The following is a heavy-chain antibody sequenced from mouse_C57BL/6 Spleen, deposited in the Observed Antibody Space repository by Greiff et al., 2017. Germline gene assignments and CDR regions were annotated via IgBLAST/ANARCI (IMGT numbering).Heavy chain of an antibody. V-gene: IGHV5-17*01. CDR1: GFTFSDYG. D-gene: IGHD1-1*01. Sequence: EVMLVESGGGLVKPGGSLKLSCAASGFTFSDYGMHWVRQAPEKGLEWVAYISSGSSTIYYADTVKGRFTIARDNAKNTLFLQMTSLRSEDTAMYYCARDYGSSYLDAMDYWGQGTSVTVSS. CDR2: ISSGSSTI. J-gene: IGHJ4*01. CDR3: ARDYGSSYLDAMDY.